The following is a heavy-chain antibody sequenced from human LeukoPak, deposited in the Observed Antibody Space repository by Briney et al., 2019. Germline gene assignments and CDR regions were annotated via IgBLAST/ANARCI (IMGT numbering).Heavy chain of an antibody. CDR2: INPSGGST. J-gene: IGHJ5*02. CDR1: GYTFTNYY. CDR3: ARGGVGATTYVWFDP. V-gene: IGHV1-46*01. Sequence: ASVKVPCKASGYTFTNYYIHWVRQAPGQGLECMGIINPSGGSTSYAQKFQGRVTMTRDMSTSTVYMGLSSLRSEDTAVYYCARGGVGATTYVWFDPWGQGTLVTVSS. D-gene: IGHD1-26*01.